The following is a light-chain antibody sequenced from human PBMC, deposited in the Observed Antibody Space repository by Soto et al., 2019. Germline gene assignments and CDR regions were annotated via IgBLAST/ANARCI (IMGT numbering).Light chain of an antibody. Sequence: IVLTQSPGTLSSSPGERATLSCRASQSVSTSNLAWYQQRPGQAPRLLIYGASRRATGIPDRFSGSGSGTDFTLAISSLEPEDFAVYYCQLRSNWPPLTFGGGTKVDIK. CDR3: QLRSNWPPLT. V-gene: IGKV3D-20*02. CDR1: QSVSTSN. J-gene: IGKJ4*01. CDR2: GAS.